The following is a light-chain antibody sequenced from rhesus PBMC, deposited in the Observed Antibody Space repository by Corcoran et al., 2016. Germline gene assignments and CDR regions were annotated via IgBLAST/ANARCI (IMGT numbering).Light chain of an antibody. Sequence: DIQMTQSPSSLSASVGDRVTITCQASQGISSWLAWHQQKPGKAPKLLIYLESSFQSRVPSRFSGRCSGTDFPLTISSLQPEDFSAYSCQKHNSYPYSFGQGTKVEIK. J-gene: IGKJ2*01. CDR3: QKHNSYPYS. V-gene: IGKV1S11*01. CDR1: QGISSW. CDR2: LES.